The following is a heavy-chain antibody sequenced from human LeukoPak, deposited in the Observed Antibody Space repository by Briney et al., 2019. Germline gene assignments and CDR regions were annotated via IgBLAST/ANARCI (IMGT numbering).Heavy chain of an antibody. CDR2: INHSGST. D-gene: IGHD5-12*01. CDR3: ARRGWLRTFDY. J-gene: IGHJ4*02. Sequence: SETLSLTCAVYGGSFSGYYWSWIRQPPGKGLEWIGEINHSGSTNYNPSLKSRVTISVDTSKNQFSLKLSSVTAADTAVYYCARRGWLRTFDYWGQGTLVTVSS. V-gene: IGHV4-34*01. CDR1: GGSFSGYY.